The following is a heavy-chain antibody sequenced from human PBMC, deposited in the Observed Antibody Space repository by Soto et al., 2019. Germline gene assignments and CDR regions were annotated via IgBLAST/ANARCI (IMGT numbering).Heavy chain of an antibody. J-gene: IGHJ3*02. V-gene: IGHV3-33*01. Sequence: GGSLRLSCVASGFTFSSHGMHWVRQAPGKGLEWVAVIWYDGSDKFYADSVKGRFTISRDNFKNTPFLQMNSLRAEDTAVYYCARGPPAVVVAADACDIWGQGTMVTVSS. D-gene: IGHD2-15*01. CDR3: ARGPPAVVVAADACDI. CDR2: IWYDGSDK. CDR1: GFTFSSHG.